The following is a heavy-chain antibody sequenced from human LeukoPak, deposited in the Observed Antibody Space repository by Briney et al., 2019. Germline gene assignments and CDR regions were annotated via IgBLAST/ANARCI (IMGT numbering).Heavy chain of an antibody. Sequence: GGSLRLSCAASGFTFSSHGMHWVRQAPGKGLEWVAVTSYDGSTKSYADSAKGRFNISRDNSKNTLYLQMNSLRVDDTAVYYCAKDATLFGDQYFDYWVQGTLVIVSS. J-gene: IGHJ4*02. V-gene: IGHV3-30*18. D-gene: IGHD3-10*01. CDR3: AKDATLFGDQYFDY. CDR2: TSYDGSTK. CDR1: GFTFSSHG.